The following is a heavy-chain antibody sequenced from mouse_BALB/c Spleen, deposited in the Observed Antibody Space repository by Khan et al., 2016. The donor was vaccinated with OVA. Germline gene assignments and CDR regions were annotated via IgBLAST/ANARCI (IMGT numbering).Heavy chain of an antibody. J-gene: IGHJ4*01. V-gene: IGHV2-6-5*01. CDR2: IWGGGSK. Sequence: VELVESGPGLVAPSQSLSITCTVSGFSLTDYAVSWIRQPPGKGLEWLGVIWGGGSKYYNSALKSSLSISKDNSKSQVFLKMKSLHTDDTAMYYCSKDPPYYAMDYWGQGTSVTVSS. CDR3: SKDPPYYAMDY. CDR1: GFSLTDYA.